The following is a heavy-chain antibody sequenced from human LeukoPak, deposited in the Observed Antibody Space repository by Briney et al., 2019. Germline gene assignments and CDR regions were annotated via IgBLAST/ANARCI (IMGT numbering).Heavy chain of an antibody. CDR3: ARGGPDYGDYAWFDP. J-gene: IGHJ5*02. V-gene: IGHV4-39*07. Sequence: PSETLSLTCTVSGGSISSSSYYWGWIRQPPGKGLEWIGEINHSGSTNYNPSLKSRVTISVDTSKNQFSLKLSSVTAADTAVYYCARGGPDYGDYAWFDPWGQGTLVTVSS. D-gene: IGHD4-17*01. CDR2: INHSGST. CDR1: GGSISSSSYY.